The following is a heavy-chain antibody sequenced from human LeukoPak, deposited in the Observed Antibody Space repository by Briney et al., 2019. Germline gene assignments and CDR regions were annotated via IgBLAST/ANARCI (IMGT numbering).Heavy chain of an antibody. D-gene: IGHD6-6*01. J-gene: IGHJ5*02. CDR1: GGSISTYY. CDR3: ARLIIAARLKPTPNWFDP. V-gene: IGHV4-4*09. Sequence: SETLSLTCTVSGGSISTYYWSWIRQPPGKGLEWIGYIYTSGSTNYNPSLKSRVTISVDTSKSQFSLKLSSVTAADTAVYYCARLIIAARLKPTPNWFDPWGQGTLVTVSS. CDR2: IYTSGST.